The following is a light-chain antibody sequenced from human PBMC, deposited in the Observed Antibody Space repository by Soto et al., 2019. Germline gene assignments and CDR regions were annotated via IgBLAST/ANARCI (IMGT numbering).Light chain of an antibody. CDR1: SGHNTYA. CDR2: LNSDGSH. V-gene: IGLV4-69*01. CDR3: QTWGTGSWV. J-gene: IGLJ3*02. Sequence: QLVLTQSPSASASLGASVKLTCTLSSGHNTYAIAWHRQQPEKGPRYLMKLNSDGSHSKGDGIPDRFSGSSSGAERYLTISSLQSEDEADYYCQTWGTGSWVFGGGTKLTVL.